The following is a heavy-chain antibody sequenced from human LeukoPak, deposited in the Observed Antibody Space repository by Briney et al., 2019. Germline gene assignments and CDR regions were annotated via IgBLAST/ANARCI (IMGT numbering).Heavy chain of an antibody. Sequence: PGGSLRLSCAASGFTFSSYWMSWVRQAPGKGLEWVANIKQDGSEKYYVDSVKVRFTISRDNAKNSLYLQMNSLRAEDTAMYYCARVPNVVHFDYWGQGTLVTVSS. D-gene: IGHD2-15*01. J-gene: IGHJ4*02. CDR1: GFTFSSYW. CDR3: ARVPNVVHFDY. CDR2: IKQDGSEK. V-gene: IGHV3-7*01.